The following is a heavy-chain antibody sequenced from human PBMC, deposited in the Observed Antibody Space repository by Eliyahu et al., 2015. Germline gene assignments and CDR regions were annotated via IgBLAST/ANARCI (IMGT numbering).Heavy chain of an antibody. V-gene: IGHV3-48*01. Sequence: EVQLVESGGGLVQPGGSLRLSCAASGFTFSSYSMNWVRQAPGKGLEWVSYISSSSSTIYCADSVKGRFTISRDNAKNSLYLQMNSLRAEDTAVYYCARVISSGWYQHWGQGTLVTVSS. CDR1: GFTFSSYS. J-gene: IGHJ4*02. CDR2: ISSSSSTI. D-gene: IGHD6-19*01. CDR3: ARVISSGWYQH.